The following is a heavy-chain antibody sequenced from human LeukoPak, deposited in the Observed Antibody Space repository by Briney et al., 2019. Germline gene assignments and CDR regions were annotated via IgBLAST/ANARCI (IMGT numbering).Heavy chain of an antibody. CDR3: ASYCSGGSCRTYDAFDI. CDR2: ISSSSSYI. CDR1: GFTFSDYY. Sequence: GGSLRLSCAASGFTFSDYYMSWIRQAPGKGLEWVSSISSSSSYIYYADSVKGRFTISRDNAKNSLYLQMNSLRAEDTAVYYCASYCSGGSCRTYDAFDIWGQGTMVTVSS. D-gene: IGHD2-15*01. J-gene: IGHJ3*02. V-gene: IGHV3-11*06.